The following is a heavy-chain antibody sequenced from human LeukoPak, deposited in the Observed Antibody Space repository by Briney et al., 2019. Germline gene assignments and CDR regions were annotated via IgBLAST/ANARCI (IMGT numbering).Heavy chain of an antibody. Sequence: PSETLSLTCTVSGGSISSGSYYWNWIRQPPGKGLEWIGRIYTSGTTNYNPSLKSRVTISVDTSKNQFSLKLSSVTAADTAVYYCAREGLNMVRGVIPKEAWGWFDPWGQGTLVTVSS. J-gene: IGHJ5*02. V-gene: IGHV4-61*02. CDR3: AREGLNMVRGVIPKEAWGWFDP. D-gene: IGHD3-10*01. CDR2: IYTSGTT. CDR1: GGSISSGSYY.